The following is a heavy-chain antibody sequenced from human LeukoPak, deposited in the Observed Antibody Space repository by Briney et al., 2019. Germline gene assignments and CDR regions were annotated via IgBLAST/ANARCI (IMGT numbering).Heavy chain of an antibody. J-gene: IGHJ3*02. CDR2: IYSGGST. CDR3: ASSNYYGSGSYTRGAFDI. CDR1: GFTVSSNY. V-gene: IGHV3-53*01. D-gene: IGHD3-10*01. Sequence: PGGSLRLSCAASGFTVSSNYMSWVRQAPGKGLEWVSVIYSGGSTYYADSVKGRFTISRAKNTLYLQMNSLRAEDTAVYYCASSNYYGSGSYTRGAFDIWGQGTMVTVSS.